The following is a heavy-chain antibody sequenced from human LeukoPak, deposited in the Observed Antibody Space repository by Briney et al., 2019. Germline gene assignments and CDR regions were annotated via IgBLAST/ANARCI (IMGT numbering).Heavy chain of an antibody. CDR3: AKGSGDSTGYYYAYYYYYMDV. Sequence: GGSLRLSCAASGFTFTNYAMDWVRQAPGKGLEWVSAIGGCGGSTYYADSVKGRFTISRDTCKDTVDLQMNSLRAEDTAVYYCAKGSGDSTGYYYAYYYYYMDVWGKGTTVTVSS. J-gene: IGHJ6*03. CDR2: IGGCGGST. V-gene: IGHV3-23*01. D-gene: IGHD3-22*01. CDR1: GFTFTNYA.